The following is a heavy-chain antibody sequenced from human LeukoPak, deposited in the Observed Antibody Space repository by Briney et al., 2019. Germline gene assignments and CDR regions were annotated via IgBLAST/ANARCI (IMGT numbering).Heavy chain of an antibody. V-gene: IGHV1-8*01. CDR2: MNANSGNT. CDR3: ARDGAPYYYGSGSYVYYYGMDV. J-gene: IGHJ6*02. Sequence: GASVKVSCKASGYTFTSNDINWVRQATGQGLEWMGWMNANSGNTGYAQKFQGRVTMTRDTSISTAYMELSSLRSDDTAVYYCARDGAPYYYGSGSYVYYYGMDVWGQGTTVTVSS. D-gene: IGHD3-10*01. CDR1: GYTFTSND.